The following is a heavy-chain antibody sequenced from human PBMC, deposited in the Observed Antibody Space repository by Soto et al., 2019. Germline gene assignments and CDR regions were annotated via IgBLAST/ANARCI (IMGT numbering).Heavy chain of an antibody. CDR1: GFTFSDYY. D-gene: IGHD1-7*01. J-gene: IGHJ4*02. CDR2: ISSSGSII. Sequence: QVQLVVSGGGLVKPGGSLRISCAASGFTFSDYYISWIRQAPGKGLEWVSYISSSGSIIYYADSVKGRCTISRDNAKNSLFAPMNSLSAADPAVFFSALAGHERNYCAVTPLRAGPFWGQGTLVTVAS. V-gene: IGHV3-11*01. CDR3: ALAGHERNYCAVTPLRAGPF.